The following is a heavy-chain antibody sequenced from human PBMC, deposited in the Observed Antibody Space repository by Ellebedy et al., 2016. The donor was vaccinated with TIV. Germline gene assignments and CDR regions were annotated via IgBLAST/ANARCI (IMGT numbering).Heavy chain of an antibody. CDR3: ARRQIGYFMGRTFDL. CDR2: VFPVDSKT. D-gene: IGHD2-21*01. CDR1: GYKFDDHW. Sequence: GESLKISCKGSGYKFDDHWIAWVRHMPGEGLEWLGMVFPVDSKTTFIPSFEGHVTMSVDESTNTAYLQWSGLRASDSAIYYWARRQIGYFMGRTFDLWGQGNLVTVSS. J-gene: IGHJ4*02. V-gene: IGHV5-51*01.